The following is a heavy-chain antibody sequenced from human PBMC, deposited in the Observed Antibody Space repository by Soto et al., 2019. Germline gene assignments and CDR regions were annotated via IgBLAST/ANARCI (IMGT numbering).Heavy chain of an antibody. V-gene: IGHV1-2*02. CDR2: INPNSGST. CDR1: GYTFIGYY. J-gene: IGHJ3*02. CDR3: ARYCSSVSCYDEI. D-gene: IGHD2-15*01. Sequence: QVPLVQSGAEVKKPGASVKVSCKASGYTFIGYYIHWVRQAPGQGLEWMGWINPNSGSTNYAQKFQGRVTMTKDTSISTTYMDLSRLISDDTAVYYCARYCSSVSCYDEIWGQGTMVTVSS.